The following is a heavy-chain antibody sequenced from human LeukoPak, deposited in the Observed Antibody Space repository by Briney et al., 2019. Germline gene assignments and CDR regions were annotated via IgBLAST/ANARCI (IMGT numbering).Heavy chain of an antibody. CDR3: ARAPIGGARWFGELLHYYYYGMDV. CDR1: GYTFTSYD. V-gene: IGHV1-8*01. J-gene: IGHJ6*02. D-gene: IGHD3-10*01. Sequence: ASVKVSCKASGYTFTSYDINWVRQATGQGLEWMAWMNPNSGNTGNAQKFQGRVTITADKSTSTAYMELSSLRSEDTAVYYCARAPIGGARWFGELLHYYYYGMDVWGQGTTVTVSS. CDR2: MNPNSGNT.